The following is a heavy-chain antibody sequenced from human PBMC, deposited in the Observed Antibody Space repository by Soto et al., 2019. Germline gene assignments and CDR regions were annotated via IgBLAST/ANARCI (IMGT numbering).Heavy chain of an antibody. J-gene: IGHJ4*02. CDR2: INHSGST. V-gene: IGHV4-34*01. Sequence: SETLSLTCAVYGGSFSGYSWTWIRQPPGTGLEWIGEINHSGSTNYNPSLKSRVTMSVDTSKNHFSLKLISVTTADTAVFFCAREGNLGRWIQPLDSWGQGTLVTVSS. CDR1: GGSFSGYS. CDR3: AREGNLGRWIQPLDS. D-gene: IGHD2-2*03.